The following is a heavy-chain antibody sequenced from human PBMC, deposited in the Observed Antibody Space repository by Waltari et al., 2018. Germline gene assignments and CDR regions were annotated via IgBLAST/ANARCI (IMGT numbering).Heavy chain of an antibody. J-gene: IGHJ4*02. CDR2: IYYSGST. V-gene: IGHV4-59*01. CDR1: GGSISSYY. Sequence: QVQLQESGPGLVKPSETLSLTCTVSGGSISSYYWSWIRQPPGKGLEWIGYIYYSGSTNYNPSLKSRVTISVDTSKNQFSLKLSSVTAADTAVYYCARGNDYVWDALDYWGQGTLVTVSS. D-gene: IGHD3-16*01. CDR3: ARGNDYVWDALDY.